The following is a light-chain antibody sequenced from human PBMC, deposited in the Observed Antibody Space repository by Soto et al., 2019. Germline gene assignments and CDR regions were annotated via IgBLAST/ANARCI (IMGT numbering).Light chain of an antibody. V-gene: IGKV1-5*03. CDR2: KAS. Sequence: DIQMTQSPSTLSASVGDRVTITCRASQSISSRLGWYQQKPGKAPKLLIYKASSLESGVPSRFSGSGSGTEFTLTISSLQPDDFATYYCQQYNSYPWTFGQGTKVEIK. CDR3: QQYNSYPWT. J-gene: IGKJ1*01. CDR1: QSISSR.